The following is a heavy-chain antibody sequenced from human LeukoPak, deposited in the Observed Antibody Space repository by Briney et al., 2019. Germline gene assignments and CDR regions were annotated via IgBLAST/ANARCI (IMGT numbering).Heavy chain of an antibody. J-gene: IGHJ4*02. CDR2: ISSSSYI. D-gene: IGHD6-19*01. V-gene: IGHV3-21*01. CDR3: ANPGYSSGWNPA. CDR1: GFTFSSYS. Sequence: PGGSLRLSCAASGFTFSSYSMNWVRQAPGKGLEWVSSISSSSYIYYADSVKGRFTISRDNAKNSLYLQMNSLRAEDTAVYYCANPGYSSGWNPAWGQGTLVTVSS.